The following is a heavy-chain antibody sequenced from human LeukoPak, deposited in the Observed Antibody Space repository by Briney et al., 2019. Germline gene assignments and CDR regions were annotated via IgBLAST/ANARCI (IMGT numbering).Heavy chain of an antibody. CDR1: GASVGSSSYY. V-gene: IGHV4-39*07. Sequence: SDTLSLTCTVSGASVGSSSYYWGWIRQSPGKGLEWIGTACYTGDTYYSPSLKSRLTVSVDTAKNQLSLKLISVTAADTAVYYCARAWQWRLVCDAFDAWGQGT. J-gene: IGHJ3*01. D-gene: IGHD6-19*01. CDR3: ARAWQWRLVCDAFDA. CDR2: ACYTGDT.